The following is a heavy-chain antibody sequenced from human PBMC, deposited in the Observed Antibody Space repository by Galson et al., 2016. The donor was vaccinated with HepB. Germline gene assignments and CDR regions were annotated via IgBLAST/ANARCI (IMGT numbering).Heavy chain of an antibody. D-gene: IGHD4-11*01. V-gene: IGHV3-33*01. CDR2: IRFDGNNE. Sequence: SLRLSCATSGFTFSHYDMHWVRQAPGRGLEWLALIRFDGNNEHYADSVKGRFTISRDNAKNTLHLQMHSLRAEDTAVYYCARDRAYSQDSWGQGTLVTVAS. J-gene: IGHJ4*02. CDR1: GFTFSHYD. CDR3: ARDRAYSQDS.